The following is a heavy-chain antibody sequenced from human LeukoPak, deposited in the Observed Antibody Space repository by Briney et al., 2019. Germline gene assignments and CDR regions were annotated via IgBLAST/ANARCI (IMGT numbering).Heavy chain of an antibody. J-gene: IGHJ4*02. CDR3: AREESSGFNYFDY. Sequence: GSSVKVSCKAFGGSFSSEAISWVRQAPGQGLEWMGGIIPIFGTANYAQKFQGRVTITTDESTSTAYMEVSSLRSEDTAVYYCAREESSGFNYFDYWGQGTLVTVSS. V-gene: IGHV1-69*05. CDR2: IIPIFGTA. D-gene: IGHD6-19*01. CDR1: GGSFSSEA.